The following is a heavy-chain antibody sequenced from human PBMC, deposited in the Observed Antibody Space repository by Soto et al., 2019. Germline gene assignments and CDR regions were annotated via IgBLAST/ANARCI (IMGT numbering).Heavy chain of an antibody. D-gene: IGHD6-13*01. J-gene: IGHJ6*02. CDR2: INHNGST. Sequence: SETLSLTCAVYGGSFSGYYWSWIRQPPGKGLEWIGEINHNGSTNYNPSLKSRVTISVDTSKNQFSLKLSSVTAADTAVYYCARGVAAAGSYYYYGMDVWGQGTTVTVSS. V-gene: IGHV4-34*01. CDR1: GGSFSGYY. CDR3: ARGVAAAGSYYYYGMDV.